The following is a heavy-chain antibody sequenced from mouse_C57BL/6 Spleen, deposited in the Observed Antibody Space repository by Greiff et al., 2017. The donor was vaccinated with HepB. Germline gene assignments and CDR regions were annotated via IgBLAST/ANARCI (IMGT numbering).Heavy chain of an antibody. CDR1: GYTFTDYY. J-gene: IGHJ4*01. CDR3: ASGNFYYGNHGAMDY. V-gene: IGHV1-19*01. Sequence: VQLKQSGPVLVKPGASVKMSCKASGYTFTDYYMNWVKQSHEKSLEWIGVINPYNGGTSYNQKFKGKATLTVDKSSSTAYMELNSLTSEDSAVYYCASGNFYYGNHGAMDYWGQGTSVTVSS. D-gene: IGHD2-1*01. CDR2: INPYNGGT.